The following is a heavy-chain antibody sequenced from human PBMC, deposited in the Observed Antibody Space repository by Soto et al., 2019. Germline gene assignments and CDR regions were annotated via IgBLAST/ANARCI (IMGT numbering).Heavy chain of an antibody. CDR2: IYWDDDK. D-gene: IGHD6-6*01. CDR1: GFSLSTDDVG. CDR3: ARSKYSISSFDY. V-gene: IGHV2-5*02. Sequence: SGPTLVNPTHALTLTCTFSGFSLSTDDVGVGWIRQPPGKALDWLAVIYWDDDKRYSPSLKSRLTITKDTSKNQVLLTMNNMGPVDTATYFCARSKYSISSFDYWGQGALVTVSS. J-gene: IGHJ4*02.